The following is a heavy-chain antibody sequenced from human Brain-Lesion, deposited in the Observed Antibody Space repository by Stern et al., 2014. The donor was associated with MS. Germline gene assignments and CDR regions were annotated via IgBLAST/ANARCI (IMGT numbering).Heavy chain of an antibody. J-gene: IGHJ6*02. D-gene: IGHD2-2*01. CDR2: IFNSGST. CDR1: GGSISSGGYY. Sequence: QVQLQESGPGLVKPSQTLSLSCTVSGGSISSGGYYWSWIRQPAGKGLEWIGRIFNSGSTSYNPSLQSRVTISIDNSKNQFSLRLNSMTAADTAVYYCARGRVVPGFQYYATDVWGQGTTVIVSS. V-gene: IGHV4-61*02. CDR3: ARGRVVPGFQYYATDV.